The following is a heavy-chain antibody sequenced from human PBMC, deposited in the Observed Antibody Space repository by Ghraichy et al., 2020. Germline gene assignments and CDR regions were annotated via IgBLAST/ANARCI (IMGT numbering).Heavy chain of an antibody. D-gene: IGHD3-22*01. CDR3: ARAIITMIVVVPRSDAFDI. Sequence: SETLSLTCTVSGGSISSGGYYWSWIRQHPGKGLEWIGYIYYSGSTYYNPSLKSRVTISVDTSKNQFSLKLSSVTAADTAVYYCARAIITMIVVVPRSDAFDIWGQGTMVTVSS. CDR2: IYYSGST. CDR1: GGSISSGGYY. V-gene: IGHV4-31*03. J-gene: IGHJ3*02.